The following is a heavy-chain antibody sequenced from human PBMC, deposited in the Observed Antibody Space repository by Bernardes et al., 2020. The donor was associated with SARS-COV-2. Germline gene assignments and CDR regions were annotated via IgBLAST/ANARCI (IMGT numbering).Heavy chain of an antibody. D-gene: IGHD4-17*01. CDR3: ARDLTTVVTPAYFDY. CDR1: GFTFSSYW. J-gene: IGHJ4*02. CDR2: IKQDGSEK. V-gene: IGHV3-7*03. Sequence: GGSLRLSCAASGFTFSSYWMSWVRQAPGKGLEWVANIKQDGSEKYYVDSVKGRFTISRDNAKNSLYLQMNSLRAEDTAVYYCARDLTTVVTPAYFDYWGQGTLVTVSS.